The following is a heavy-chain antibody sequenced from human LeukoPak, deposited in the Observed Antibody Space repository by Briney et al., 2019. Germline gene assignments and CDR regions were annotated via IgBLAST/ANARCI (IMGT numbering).Heavy chain of an antibody. V-gene: IGHV3-23*01. Sequence: GGSLRLSCAASGFIFSNYAMGWGRQAPGKGLEWVSSISGSGYNTYDADSVRGRFTVSRDNSKNTLYLQMNSLRAEDTAVYYCAKDEGSGGSGSYWYFDYWGQGTLVTVSS. CDR2: ISGSGYNT. CDR1: GFIFSNYA. J-gene: IGHJ4*02. CDR3: AKDEGSGGSGSYWYFDY. D-gene: IGHD3-10*01.